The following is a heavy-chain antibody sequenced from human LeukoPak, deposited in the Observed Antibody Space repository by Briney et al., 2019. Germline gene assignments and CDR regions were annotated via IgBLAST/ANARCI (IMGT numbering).Heavy chain of an antibody. Sequence: PGGSLGLSCAASGFMFSKYAMHWVRQAPGEGLEWVAVISYDGSNKYYADSVKGRFTISRDNSKSTLFLQMNSPGAEDTAVYYCARGIAATNYMDVWGKGTTVTVSS. D-gene: IGHD6-13*01. CDR1: GFMFSKYA. CDR3: ARGIAATNYMDV. J-gene: IGHJ6*03. CDR2: ISYDGSNK. V-gene: IGHV3-30-3*02.